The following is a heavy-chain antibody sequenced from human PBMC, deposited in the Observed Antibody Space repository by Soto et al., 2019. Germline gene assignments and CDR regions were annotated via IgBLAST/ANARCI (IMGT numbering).Heavy chain of an antibody. CDR2: INHSGST. D-gene: IGHD3-22*01. Sequence: QVQLQQWGAGLLKPSETLSLTCAVYGGSFSGYYWSWIRQPPGKGLEWIGEINHSGSTNYNPSLKSLVTISVDTSKNKFSLKLSSVTAADTAVYYCARDQRITMIVVARNWFDPWGQGTLVTVSS. J-gene: IGHJ5*02. CDR1: GGSFSGYY. CDR3: ARDQRITMIVVARNWFDP. V-gene: IGHV4-34*01.